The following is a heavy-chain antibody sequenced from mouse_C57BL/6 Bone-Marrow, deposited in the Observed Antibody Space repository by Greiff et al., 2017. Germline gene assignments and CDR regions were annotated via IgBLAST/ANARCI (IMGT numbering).Heavy chain of an antibody. CDR2: IYPGDGDT. J-gene: IGHJ3*01. CDR3: ARDGYGSSYWFAY. D-gene: IGHD1-1*01. CDR1: GYAFSSSW. Sequence: QVQLQQSGPELVKPGASVKISCKASGYAFSSSWMNWVKQRPGKGLEWIGRIYPGDGDTKYNGKFKGKATLTADKSSSTAYMQLSSLTSEDSAVYFCARDGYGSSYWFAYWGQGTLVTVSA. V-gene: IGHV1-82*01.